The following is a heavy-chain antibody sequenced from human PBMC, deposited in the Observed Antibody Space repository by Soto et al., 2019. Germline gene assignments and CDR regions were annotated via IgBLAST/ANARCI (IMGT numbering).Heavy chain of an antibody. V-gene: IGHV1-46*01. CDR1: GYTFTSYY. J-gene: IGHJ3*02. CDR3: ARVRGWGLDYYDSSGYYHAPDAFYI. Sequence: ASVKVSCKASGYTFTSYYMHWVRQAPGQGLEWMGIINPSGGSTSYAQKFQGRVTMTRDTSTSTVYMELSSLRSEDTAVYYCARVRGWGLDYYDSSGYYHAPDAFYIWGQGTMVTVSS. CDR2: INPSGGST. D-gene: IGHD3-22*01.